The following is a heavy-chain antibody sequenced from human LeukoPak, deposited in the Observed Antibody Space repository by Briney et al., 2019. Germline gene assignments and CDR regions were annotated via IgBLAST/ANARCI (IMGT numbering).Heavy chain of an antibody. J-gene: IGHJ4*02. D-gene: IGHD6-13*01. CDR3: TTDLAAGGKGEFDY. V-gene: IGHV3-15*01. CDR2: FKNKTAT. Sequence: PGGSLRLSCAASGFALSSAWMNWVRQAPGKGLEGVGHFKNKTATNYAAPVKGRFTFSSDDSQNTLYLQMSSLKTGDTAVYYCTTDLAAGGKGEFDYWGQGTLVTVSP. CDR1: GFALSSAW.